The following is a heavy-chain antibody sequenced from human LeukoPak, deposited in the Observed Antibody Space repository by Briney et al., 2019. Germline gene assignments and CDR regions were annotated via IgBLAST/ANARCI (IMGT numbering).Heavy chain of an antibody. CDR2: ISSSGSAI. D-gene: IGHD2-15*01. V-gene: IGHV3-11*01. J-gene: IGHJ4*02. CDR3: ATLGRNYFDS. CDR1: RFIISDYY. Sequence: GGSLRLSCAASRFIISDYYMTWIRQAPGKGLEWVSYISSSGSAIYYADSVKGRYTVSRDNARNSLYLQMNSLRVEDTAVYYCATLGRNYFDSWGQGTLVTVSS.